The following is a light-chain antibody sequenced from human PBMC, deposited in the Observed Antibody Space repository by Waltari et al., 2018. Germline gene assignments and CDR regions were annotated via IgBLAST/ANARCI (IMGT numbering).Light chain of an antibody. J-gene: IGLJ3*02. Sequence: QSVLTQPPSASGTPGRRVTISCSGTIYNIGINTVNWYQQFPGSAPKLLIFSTTQRPSGVPYRLSASKSGTSAFLAIKGLQAAEEADYCCGAWDDGVNGWVFGGGAKRTVL. V-gene: IGLV1-44*01. CDR1: IYNIGINT. CDR2: STT. CDR3: GAWDDGVNGWV.